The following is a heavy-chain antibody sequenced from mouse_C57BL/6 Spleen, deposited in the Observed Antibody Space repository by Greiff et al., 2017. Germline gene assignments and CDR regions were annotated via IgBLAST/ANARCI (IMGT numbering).Heavy chain of an antibody. J-gene: IGHJ3*01. CDR1: GYTFTSYW. V-gene: IGHV1-55*01. CDR3: ARVDGYFGWFAY. D-gene: IGHD2-3*01. Sequence: QVQLQQSGAELVKPGASVKMSCKASGYTFTSYWITWVKQRPGQGLEWIGDIYPGSGSTNYNEKFKSKATLTVDTSSSTAYMQLSSLTSEDSAVYYCARVDGYFGWFAYWGQGTLVTVSA. CDR2: IYPGSGST.